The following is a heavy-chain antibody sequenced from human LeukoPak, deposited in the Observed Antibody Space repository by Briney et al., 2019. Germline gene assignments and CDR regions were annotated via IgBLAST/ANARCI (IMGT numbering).Heavy chain of an antibody. CDR1: GFTFRNHG. Sequence: PGRSLRLSCTASGFTFRNHGMHWVRQAPGKGLEWVAVIWYDGSNKYYADSVKGRFTISRDNSKNTLYLQMNSLRAEDTAIYYCVRDILSRYLEYWGQGTLVAVSS. CDR3: VRDILSRYLEY. CDR2: IWYDGSNK. J-gene: IGHJ4*02. V-gene: IGHV3-33*01. D-gene: IGHD5/OR15-5a*01.